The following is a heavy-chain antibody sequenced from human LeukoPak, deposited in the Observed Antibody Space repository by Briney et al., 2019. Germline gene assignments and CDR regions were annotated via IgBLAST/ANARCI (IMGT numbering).Heavy chain of an antibody. J-gene: IGHJ4*02. Sequence: PSETLSLTCAVYGGSFSGYYWSWIRQPPGKGLEWIGEINHSGSTNYNPSLKSRVTISVDTSKNQSSLKLSSVTAADTAVYYCARLYCSSTSCYWGIYFDYWGQGTLVTVSS. CDR1: GGSFSGYY. CDR2: INHSGST. CDR3: ARLYCSSTSCYWGIYFDY. V-gene: IGHV4-34*01. D-gene: IGHD2-2*01.